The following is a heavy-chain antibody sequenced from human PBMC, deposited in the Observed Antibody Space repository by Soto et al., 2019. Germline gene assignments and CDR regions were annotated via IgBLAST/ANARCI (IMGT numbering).Heavy chain of an antibody. Sequence: SETLSLTCTVSGGSISSGGYYWSWIRQHPGKGLEWIGYIYYSGSTYYNPSLKSRVTISVDTSKNQFSLKLSSVTAADTAVYYCARDSSSWYLGLDYWGQGTLVTVSS. J-gene: IGHJ4*02. CDR3: ARDSSSWYLGLDY. D-gene: IGHD6-13*01. CDR2: IYYSGST. V-gene: IGHV4-31*03. CDR1: GGSISSGGYY.